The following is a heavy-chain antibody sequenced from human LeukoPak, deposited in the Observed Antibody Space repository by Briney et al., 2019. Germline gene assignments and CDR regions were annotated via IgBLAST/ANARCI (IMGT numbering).Heavy chain of an antibody. J-gene: IGHJ1*01. CDR1: GFTFSSYS. D-gene: IGHD7-27*01. V-gene: IGHV3-21*01. CDR3: ARGWGSSAEYFQH. CDR2: ISSSSSYI. Sequence: PGGSLRLSCAASGFTFSSYSMNWVRQAPGKGLECVSSISSSSSYIYYADSVKGRFTISRDNAKNSLYLQMNSLRAEDTAVYYCARGWGSSAEYFQHWGQGTLVTVSS.